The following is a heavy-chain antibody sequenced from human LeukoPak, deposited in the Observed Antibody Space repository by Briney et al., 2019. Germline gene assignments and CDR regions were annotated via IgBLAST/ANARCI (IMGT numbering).Heavy chain of an antibody. CDR2: ISSSSYT. Sequence: GGSLRLSCAASGFTFSDYYMSWIRQAPGKGLEWVSYISSSSYTNYADSVKGRFTISRDNAKNSLYLQMNSLRAEDTAVYYCARVGPTKGGYNLRNWFDPWGQGTLVTVSS. J-gene: IGHJ5*02. CDR1: GFTFSDYY. CDR3: ARVGPTKGGYNLRNWFDP. D-gene: IGHD5-24*01. V-gene: IGHV3-11*05.